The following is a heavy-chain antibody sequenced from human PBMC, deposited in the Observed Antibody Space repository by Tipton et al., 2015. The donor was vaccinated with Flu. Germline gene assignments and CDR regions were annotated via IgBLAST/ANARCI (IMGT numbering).Heavy chain of an antibody. CDR2: IIPIFGTA. Sequence: QMQLVQSGAEVKKPGSSVKVSCKASGGTFSSYAISWVRQAPGQGLEWMGGIIPIFGTANYAQKFQGRVTITADESTSTAYVELSSLKSEDTAVYYCARGIPRGLLWSGDVWYFDYWGQGTLVTVSS. J-gene: IGHJ4*02. CDR3: ARGIPRGLLWSGDVWYFDY. V-gene: IGHV1-69*01. CDR1: GGTFSSYA. D-gene: IGHD3-10*01.